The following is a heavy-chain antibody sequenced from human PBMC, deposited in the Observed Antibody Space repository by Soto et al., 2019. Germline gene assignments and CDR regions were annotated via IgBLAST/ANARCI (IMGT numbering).Heavy chain of an antibody. CDR3: ARHVNSPVAGTWFDS. V-gene: IGHV4-59*08. CDR2: IYNIGST. D-gene: IGHD6-19*01. CDR1: GASISSYY. Sequence: SETLSLTCTVSGASISSYYWSWVRQPPGKGLEWIGYIYNIGSTHYNPSLRSRVTMSIDTSKDQFTLNLSSVSAADTAVYYYARHVNSPVAGTWFDSWGRGTLVTVSS. J-gene: IGHJ5*01.